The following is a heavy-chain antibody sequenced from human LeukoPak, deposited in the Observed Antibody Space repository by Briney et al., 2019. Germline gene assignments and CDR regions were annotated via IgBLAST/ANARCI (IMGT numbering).Heavy chain of an antibody. CDR2: ISHDGSNT. V-gene: IGHV3-30*03. Sequence: PGRSLRLSCAASGFTFSRSAVHWVRQAPGKGLEWVAVISHDGSNTDYTDSVKGRFTISRDNSKNTLYLQMNSLRAEDTAVYYCARAPQYVFYFDYWGQGTLVTVSS. CDR1: GFTFSRSA. CDR3: ARAPQYVFYFDY. D-gene: IGHD2-2*01. J-gene: IGHJ4*02.